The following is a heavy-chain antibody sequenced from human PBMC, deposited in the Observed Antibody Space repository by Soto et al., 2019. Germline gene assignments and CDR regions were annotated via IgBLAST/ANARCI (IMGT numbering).Heavy chain of an antibody. V-gene: IGHV1-8*01. CDR3: AADFDVVVVVAASPAAFDI. CDR2: MNPNSGNT. D-gene: IGHD2-15*01. Sequence: ASVKVSCKASGYTFTSYDINWVRQATGQGLEWMGWMNPNSGNTGYAQKFQGRVTMTRNTSTSTAYMELSSLRSEDTAVYYCAADFDVVVVVAASPAAFDIWGQGTMVTVSS. CDR1: GYTFTSYD. J-gene: IGHJ3*02.